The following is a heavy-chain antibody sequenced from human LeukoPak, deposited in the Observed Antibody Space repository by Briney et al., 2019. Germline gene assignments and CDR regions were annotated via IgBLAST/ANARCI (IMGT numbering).Heavy chain of an antibody. J-gene: IGHJ4*02. CDR1: GFTVSSNY. Sequence: GGSLRLSCAASGFTVSSNYMSWVRQAPGKGLEWVSVIYSDGTTVYADSVKGRFTISRDNSKNTLFLQMNSLRDEDTAVYFCARARSSGWVIDSWGQGTLVTVSS. D-gene: IGHD6-19*01. CDR3: ARARSSGWVIDS. CDR2: IYSDGTT. V-gene: IGHV3-53*01.